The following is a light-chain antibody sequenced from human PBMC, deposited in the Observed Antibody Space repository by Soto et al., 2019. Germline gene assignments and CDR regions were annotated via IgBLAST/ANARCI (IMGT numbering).Light chain of an antibody. Sequence: QSALTQPHSASGYPGQSVTISCTGTSSDVGRYKYVSWYQHHPGKAPKLIIHEVSKRPSGVTDRFSGSKSGNTASLTVSGLQAEDEADYFCSSYADNNGLVFGGGTKLT. CDR2: EVS. CDR1: SSDVGRYKY. V-gene: IGLV2-8*01. J-gene: IGLJ2*01. CDR3: SSYADNNGLV.